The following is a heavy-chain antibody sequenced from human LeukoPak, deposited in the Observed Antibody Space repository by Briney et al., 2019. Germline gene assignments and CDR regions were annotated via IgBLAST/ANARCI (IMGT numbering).Heavy chain of an antibody. CDR3: ARRPFSSGWFD. CDR1: GYSFTSYW. Sequence: GVSLKISCKGSGYSFTSYWIGWVRQMPGKGLEWMGIIYPADSDTRYSPSFQGQVTISADKSITTAYLQWSSLKASDTAMYYCARRPFSSGWFDWGQGTLVTVSS. CDR2: IYPADSDT. J-gene: IGHJ4*02. D-gene: IGHD6-19*01. V-gene: IGHV5-51*01.